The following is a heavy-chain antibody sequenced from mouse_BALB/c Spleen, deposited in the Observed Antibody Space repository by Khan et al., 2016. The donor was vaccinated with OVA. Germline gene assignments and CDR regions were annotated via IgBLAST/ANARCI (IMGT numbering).Heavy chain of an antibody. D-gene: IGHD2-3*01. V-gene: IGHV3-2*02. J-gene: IGHJ4*01. CDR2: IHYSGSA. CDR3: ARDGSRYNYAMDH. Sequence: VQLVETGPGLAKPSQSLSLTCTVTGYSITSDYAWNWIRQFPGNKLEWMGYIHYSGSANYNPSLKSRISITQDTSKNQSFLQLKTVTTEDTATYYCARDGSRYNYAMDHWGQGTSVTVSA. CDR1: GYSITSDYA.